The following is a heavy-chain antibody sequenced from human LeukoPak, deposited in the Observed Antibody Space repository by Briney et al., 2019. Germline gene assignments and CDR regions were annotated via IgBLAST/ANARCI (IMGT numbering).Heavy chain of an antibody. D-gene: IGHD5-12*01. CDR3: ARLGQYSGYVRDAFDI. CDR1: GVSISSYY. CDR2: IYTSGST. J-gene: IGHJ3*02. Sequence: SETLSLTCTVSGVSISSYYWSWIRQPPGKGLEWIGYIYTSGSTNYNPSVRSRVTISVDRSKNQFSLKLNSVTAADTAVYYCARLGQYSGYVRDAFDIWGQGTMATVSS. V-gene: IGHV4-4*09.